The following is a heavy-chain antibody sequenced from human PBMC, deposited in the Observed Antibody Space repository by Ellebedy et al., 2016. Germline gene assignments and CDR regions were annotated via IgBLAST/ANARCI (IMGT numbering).Heavy chain of an antibody. CDR3: ARERVTGYFDY. J-gene: IGHJ4*02. Sequence: ASVKVSCKASGYTFTSYGISWVRQAPGQGLEWMGIINPSGGSTSYAQKLQGRVTMTRDTSTSTVYMELSSLRSEDTAVYYCARERVTGYFDYWGQGTPVTVSS. CDR2: INPSGGST. D-gene: IGHD1-14*01. V-gene: IGHV1-46*04. CDR1: GYTFTSYG.